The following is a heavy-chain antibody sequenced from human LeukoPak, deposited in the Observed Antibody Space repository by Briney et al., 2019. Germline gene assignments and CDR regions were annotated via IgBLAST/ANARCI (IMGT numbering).Heavy chain of an antibody. CDR3: ARFQYYYDSSGPLNWFDP. V-gene: IGHV4-61*02. D-gene: IGHD3-22*01. CDR2: IYSTGST. Sequence: SETLSLTCTVSGGSINRGSYYWSWIRQPAGKGLEWIGRIYSTGSTNYNPSLEGRVTMSIDGSKNQFSLKLSSVTAADTAVYYCARFQYYYDSSGPLNWFDPWGQGTLVTVSS. J-gene: IGHJ5*02. CDR1: GGSINRGSYY.